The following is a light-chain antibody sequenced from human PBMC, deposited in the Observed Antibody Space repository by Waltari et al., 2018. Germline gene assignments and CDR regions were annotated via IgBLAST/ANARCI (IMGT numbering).Light chain of an antibody. J-gene: IGKJ2*01. CDR1: QSLVHSNGNTY. Sequence: EIVMTQTPLSSPVTLGQPASISCRSSQSLVHSNGNTYLSWLHQRPGQPPRLLMHRISNRWSGVPDRFSGSGAGTDFTLKISRVEAEDVGVYYCMQATDFPRTFGQGTKPEIK. CDR2: RIS. CDR3: MQATDFPRT. V-gene: IGKV2-24*01.